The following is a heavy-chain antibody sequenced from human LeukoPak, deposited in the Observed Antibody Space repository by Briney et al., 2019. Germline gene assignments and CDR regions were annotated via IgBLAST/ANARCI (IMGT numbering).Heavy chain of an antibody. D-gene: IGHD3-22*01. J-gene: IGHJ3*02. CDR1: VFTLDDYA. CDR2: ISWDSCSM. CDR3: AKDRRGGYYYVRAFDI. Sequence: GGSLRLSCAASVFTLDDYAMHCVRQAPGKGLEWGSDISWDSCSMGYACCVKGRFTISRDKATSTLYLQMNSLRAEDTALYYCAKDRRGGYYYVRAFDIWGQGAMVTVSS. V-gene: IGHV3-9*01.